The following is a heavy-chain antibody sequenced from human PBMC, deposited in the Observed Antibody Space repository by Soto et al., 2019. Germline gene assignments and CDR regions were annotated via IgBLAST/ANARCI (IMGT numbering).Heavy chain of an antibody. V-gene: IGHV4-30-4*01. J-gene: IGHJ4*02. Sequence: QVQLQESGPGLVKPSQTLSLTCTVSGGSISSGDYYWSWIRQPPGKGLEWIGYINYSGSTYYNPSLKSRVTISVDTSKNQFSLKLSSVTAADTAVYYCARYSYYYDSSGYRPLDYWGQGTLVTVSS. CDR2: INYSGST. D-gene: IGHD3-22*01. CDR3: ARYSYYYDSSGYRPLDY. CDR1: GGSISSGDYY.